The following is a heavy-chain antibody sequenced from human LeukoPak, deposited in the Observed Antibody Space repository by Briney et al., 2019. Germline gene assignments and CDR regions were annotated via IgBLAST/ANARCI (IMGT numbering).Heavy chain of an antibody. V-gene: IGHV1-18*01. CDR3: ARVYNWNYFLDY. CDR1: GYTFTSYG. D-gene: IGHD1-7*01. Sequence: ASVKVSFKASGYTFTSYGISWVRQAPGQGLEWLGWISAYNGNTNYAQKLQGRVTMTTDTSTSTAYMELRSLRSDDTAVYYCARVYNWNYFLDYWGQGTLVTVSS. J-gene: IGHJ4*02. CDR2: ISAYNGNT.